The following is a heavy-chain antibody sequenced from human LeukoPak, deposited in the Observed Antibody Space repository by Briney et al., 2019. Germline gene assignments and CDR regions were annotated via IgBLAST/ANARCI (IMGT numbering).Heavy chain of an antibody. CDR2: ISSSSSYI. CDR3: ARDRASAVDY. J-gene: IGHJ4*02. Sequence: PGGSLRLSCAASGFTFSIYSMNWVRQAPGKGLEWVSSISSSSSYIYYADSVKGRFTISRDNAKKSLYLQMKSLRAEDTAVYYCARDRASAVDYWGQGTLVTVSS. CDR1: GFTFSIYS. V-gene: IGHV3-21*01. D-gene: IGHD1-26*01.